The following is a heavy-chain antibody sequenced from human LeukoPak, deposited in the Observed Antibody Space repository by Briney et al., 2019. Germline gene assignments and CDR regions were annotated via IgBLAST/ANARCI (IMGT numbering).Heavy chain of an antibody. J-gene: IGHJ4*02. CDR2: IYYSGST. V-gene: IGHV4-59*08. CDR1: GGSISSYY. D-gene: IGHD6-19*01. Sequence: SETLSLTCTVSGGSISSYYWSWIRQPPGKGLEWIGYIYYSGSTNYNPSLKSRVTISVDTSKNQFSLKLSSVTAADTAVYYCARGLHQDSSGWYPLRFDYWGQGTLVTVSS. CDR3: ARGLHQDSSGWYPLRFDY.